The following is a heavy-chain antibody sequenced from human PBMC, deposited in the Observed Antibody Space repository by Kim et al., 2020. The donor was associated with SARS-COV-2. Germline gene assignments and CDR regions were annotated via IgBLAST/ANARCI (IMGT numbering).Heavy chain of an antibody. J-gene: IGHJ4*02. CDR1: GGSISSSSYY. CDR2: IYYSGST. D-gene: IGHD2-2*01. Sequence: SETLSPTCTVSGGSISSSSYYWGWIRQPPGKGLEWIGSIYYSGSTYYNPSLKSRVTISVDTSKNQFSLKLSSVTAADTAVYYCARHRASGVVVPAAIRAPFDYWGQGTLVTVSS. CDR3: ARHRASGVVVPAAIRAPFDY. V-gene: IGHV4-39*01.